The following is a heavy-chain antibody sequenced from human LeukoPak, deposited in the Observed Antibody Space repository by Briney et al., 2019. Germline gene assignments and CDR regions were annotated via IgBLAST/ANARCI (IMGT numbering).Heavy chain of an antibody. D-gene: IGHD3-10*01. CDR2: INHSGVT. Sequence: SETLSLTCAVYGGSFRGYFWSWIRQPPGEGLEWIGEINHSGVTNYNPPLKSRVTISVDTSKNQFSLKLSSVTAADTAVYYCAGGLYYYYYYYIDVWGKGTTVTVSS. CDR3: AGGLYYYYYYYIDV. CDR1: GGSFRGYF. V-gene: IGHV4-34*01. J-gene: IGHJ6*03.